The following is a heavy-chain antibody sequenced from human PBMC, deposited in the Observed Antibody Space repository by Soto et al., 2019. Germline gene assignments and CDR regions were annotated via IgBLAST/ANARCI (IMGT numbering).Heavy chain of an antibody. CDR3: VRGRPVDV. CDR2: ISYDSSTK. J-gene: IGHJ6*02. Sequence: AGGSLRLSCAASGFTFSSRSLNWVRQAPGKGLEWVSYISYDSSTKYYADSVKGRFTISRDDAKNSLYLQMNSLRDEDTAVYYCVRGRPVDVWGQGTTVTVSS. V-gene: IGHV3-48*02. CDR1: GFTFSSRS.